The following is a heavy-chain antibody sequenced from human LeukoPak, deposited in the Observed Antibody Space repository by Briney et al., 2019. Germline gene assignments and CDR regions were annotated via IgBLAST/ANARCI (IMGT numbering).Heavy chain of an antibody. CDR1: GGSFSGYY. V-gene: IGHV4-34*01. J-gene: IGHJ4*02. Sequence: SETLSLTCAVYGGSFSGYYWTWIRQPPGKGLEWIGEINHSGSTNYNPSLKSRVAISVDTSKNQFSLKLSSVTAADTAVYYCARGPWPAVPFDYWGQGTLVTVSS. CDR2: INHSGST. CDR3: ARGPWPAVPFDY. D-gene: IGHD6-13*01.